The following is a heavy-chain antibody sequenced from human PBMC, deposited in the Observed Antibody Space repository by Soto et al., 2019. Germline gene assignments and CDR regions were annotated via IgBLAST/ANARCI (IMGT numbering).Heavy chain of an antibody. CDR3: AKLSGDSWGYFDY. Sequence: SGGSLRLSCAGSGFTFSSYAMSWVRQAPGKGLKWVSALTSSGGNTYYADSVKGRFTISRDNSKNTLYLQMNSLGAEDTAVYYCAKLSGDSWGYFDYWGQGTLVTVSS. D-gene: IGHD2-21*02. CDR2: LTSSGGNT. J-gene: IGHJ4*02. CDR1: GFTFSSYA. V-gene: IGHV3-23*01.